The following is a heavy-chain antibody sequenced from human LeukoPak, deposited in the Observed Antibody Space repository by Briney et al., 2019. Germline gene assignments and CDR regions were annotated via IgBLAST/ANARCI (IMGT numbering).Heavy chain of an antibody. CDR2: INHSGST. J-gene: IGHJ4*02. D-gene: IGHD6-13*01. V-gene: IGHV4-34*01. CDR1: GGSFSGYY. Sequence: WETLSLTCAVYGGSFSGYYWSWIRQPPGKGLEWIGEINHSGSTNYNPSLKSRVTISVDTSKNQFSLKLSSVTAADTAGYYYARWAYSSLKRFDYWGEGTLFTVSS. CDR3: ARWAYSSLKRFDY.